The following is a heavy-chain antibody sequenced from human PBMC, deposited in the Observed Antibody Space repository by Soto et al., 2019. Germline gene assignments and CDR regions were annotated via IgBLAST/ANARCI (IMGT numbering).Heavy chain of an antibody. V-gene: IGHV3-33*01. CDR3: ARTRYSGDDPDALEI. D-gene: IGHD5-12*01. Sequence: QVQLVESGGAVVQPGTSLRLSCTASGFTFSSYRMHWVRQAPGKGLEWVAIIWYDGSHKFYVDSVKGRFAVSRDNSKNTVYLQMNSLTGEDTAVYYCARTRYSGDDPDALEIWGRGTLVTISS. J-gene: IGHJ3*02. CDR2: IWYDGSHK. CDR1: GFTFSSYR.